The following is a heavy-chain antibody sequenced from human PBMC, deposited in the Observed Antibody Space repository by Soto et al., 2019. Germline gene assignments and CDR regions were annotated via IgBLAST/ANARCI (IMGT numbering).Heavy chain of an antibody. J-gene: IGHJ6*03. CDR2: ISSSGSNT. V-gene: IGHV3-11*01. Sequence: QVQLVESGGGLVKPGGSLRLSCVASGVTFGDYYMTWIRQAPGKGLEWVSFISSSGSNTYYADSVKGRFTISRDNAKNSLYLQMHSLRAEDTAVYYCARDPRYCSGGNCYSDYFYYMDVWGKGTTVTVSS. D-gene: IGHD2-15*01. CDR1: GVTFGDYY. CDR3: ARDPRYCSGGNCYSDYFYYMDV.